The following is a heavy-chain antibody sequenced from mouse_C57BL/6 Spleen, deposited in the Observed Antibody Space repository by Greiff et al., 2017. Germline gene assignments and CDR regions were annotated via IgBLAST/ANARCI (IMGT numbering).Heavy chain of an antibody. CDR3: ARRTGVATFDD. V-gene: IGHV5-17*01. J-gene: IGHJ2*01. CDR1: GFTFSDYG. Sequence: EVMLVESGGGLVKPGGSLKLSCAASGFTFSDYGMHWVRQAPEKGLEWVAYISSGSSTIYYADTVKGRFTIARDNAKNTRFLQMTSLRSEDSARYYCARRTGVATFDDGGQGTTLTVSS. CDR2: ISSGSSTI. D-gene: IGHD1-1*01.